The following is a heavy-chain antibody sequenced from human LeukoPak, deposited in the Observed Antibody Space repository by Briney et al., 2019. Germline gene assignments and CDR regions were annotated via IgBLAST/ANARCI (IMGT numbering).Heavy chain of an antibody. J-gene: IGHJ4*02. Sequence: SETLSLTCTVSGGSVSFDYWSWIRQPPGKGPEWVGSIHHSGSSNYNSSLKSRVTVSLDTSKNQFSLRLSSVTVADTAVYYCTRENGDYAYDHWGQGTLVTASS. CDR3: TRENGDYAYDH. D-gene: IGHD4-17*01. V-gene: IGHV4-59*02. CDR2: IHHSGSS. CDR1: GGSVSFDY.